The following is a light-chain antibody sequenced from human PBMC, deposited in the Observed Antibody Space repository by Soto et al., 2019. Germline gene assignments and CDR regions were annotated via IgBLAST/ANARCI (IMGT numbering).Light chain of an antibody. CDR3: QQSYSTPGT. Sequence: DIQRTHSRSSLSTSVGDRVTITCRASQSISSYLNWYQQKPGKAPKLLIYAASSLQSGVPSRFSGSGSGTDFTLTISSLQPEDFATYYCQQSYSTPGTFGQGTKVDIK. CDR2: AAS. V-gene: IGKV1-39*01. J-gene: IGKJ1*01. CDR1: QSISSY.